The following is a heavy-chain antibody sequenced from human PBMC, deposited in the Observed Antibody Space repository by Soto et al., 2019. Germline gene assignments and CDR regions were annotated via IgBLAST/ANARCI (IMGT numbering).Heavy chain of an antibody. Sequence: GESLKISCQGSGYGFTRHLIGWVRQMPGKGLEWMGIIQPGDSDTRYSPSFQGQVTISADKSISTAYLQWSSLKASDTAMYYCARHLDLRELDYSAQATLVHVSS. V-gene: IGHV5-51*01. CDR3: ARHLDLRELDY. J-gene: IGHJ4*02. CDR1: GYGFTRHL. CDR2: IQPGDSDT.